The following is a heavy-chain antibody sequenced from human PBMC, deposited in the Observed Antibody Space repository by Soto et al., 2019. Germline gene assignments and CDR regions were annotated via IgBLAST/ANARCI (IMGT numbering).Heavy chain of an antibody. CDR2: IYYSGST. J-gene: IGHJ4*02. CDR3: ARRYGALFDY. CDR1: GGSISNYY. D-gene: IGHD4-17*01. V-gene: IGHV4-59*08. Sequence: QVQLQESGPGLVKPSETLSLTCTVSGGSISNYYWSWIRQPPGKGLEWIGYIYYSGSTNYNPSLKSRVTISVDTSKNQFSQKLSSVTAADTAVYYCARRYGALFDYWGQGTLVTVSS.